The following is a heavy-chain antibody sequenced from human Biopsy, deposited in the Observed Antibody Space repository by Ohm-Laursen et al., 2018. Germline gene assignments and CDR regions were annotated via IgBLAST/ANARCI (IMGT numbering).Heavy chain of an antibody. Sequence: SLRLSCAASGFSFEDYGMHWVRQAPGKGLEWVSSISWQSATRNYADSVKGRFAISRGNAKKSLYLEVDSLRDEDTALYYCAKDKDFRDAFDIWGQGTMVTVSS. CDR3: AKDKDFRDAFDI. CDR1: GFSFEDYG. J-gene: IGHJ3*02. V-gene: IGHV3-9*01. D-gene: IGHD3-3*01. CDR2: ISWQSATR.